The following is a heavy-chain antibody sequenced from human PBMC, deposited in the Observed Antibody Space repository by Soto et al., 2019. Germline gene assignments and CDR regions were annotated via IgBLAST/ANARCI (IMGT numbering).Heavy chain of an antibody. J-gene: IGHJ6*02. V-gene: IGHV3-30*18. Sequence: GSLRLSCAASGFTFRSYGIHWVRQAPGKGLEWVAVISYDGSNKYYADSVKGRFTISRDNSKNTVYLQMNSLRAEDTAVYYCAKDRGLRFIQYYGMDVWCQGTKVTVS. CDR1: GFTFRSYG. CDR3: AKDRGLRFIQYYGMDV. D-gene: IGHD3-3*01. CDR2: ISYDGSNK.